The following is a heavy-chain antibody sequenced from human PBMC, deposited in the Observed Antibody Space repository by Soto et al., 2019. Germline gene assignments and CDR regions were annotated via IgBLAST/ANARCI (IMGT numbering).Heavy chain of an antibody. Sequence: QVQLVQSGAEVKKPGASVKVSCKASGYTFTNYAMHWVRQTPGQRLEWMGWINACNGNTKYSQKFQGRVTITRDTSASAGYLELSSLKFEDAAVYYCARGGFSFDYWGQGTLVTVSS. J-gene: IGHJ4*02. V-gene: IGHV1-3*01. D-gene: IGHD3-16*01. CDR2: INACNGNT. CDR1: GYTFTNYA. CDR3: ARGGFSFDY.